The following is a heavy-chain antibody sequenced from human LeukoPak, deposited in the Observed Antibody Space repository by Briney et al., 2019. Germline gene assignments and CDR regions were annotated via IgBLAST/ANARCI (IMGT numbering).Heavy chain of an antibody. J-gene: IGHJ4*02. CDR3: ARGSSGWLRFDY. V-gene: IGHV4-31*03. D-gene: IGHD6-19*01. CDR2: IYYSGNT. CDR1: GGSISSGGYY. Sequence: SQTLSLTCTVSGGSISSGGYYWSWIRQHPGKGLEWIGYIYYSGNTYYNPSLKSRVTISVDTSKNQFSLKLSSVTAADTAVYYCARGSSGWLRFDYWGQGTLVAVSS.